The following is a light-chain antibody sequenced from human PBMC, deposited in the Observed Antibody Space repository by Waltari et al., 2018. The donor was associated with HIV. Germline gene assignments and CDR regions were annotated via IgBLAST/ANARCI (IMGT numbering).Light chain of an antibody. J-gene: IGKJ4*01. V-gene: IGKV1-39*01. Sequence: DIQMTQSPPSLSASVGDRVTITCRASQNINTYLNWYQQHPGKAPRLLIYAASSLQSGVPSRFSGIVSWTEFTLTVRTLQPEDFATYYCQQTYSTLALTFGGGTKVDMK. CDR3: QQTYSTLALT. CDR1: QNINTY. CDR2: AAS.